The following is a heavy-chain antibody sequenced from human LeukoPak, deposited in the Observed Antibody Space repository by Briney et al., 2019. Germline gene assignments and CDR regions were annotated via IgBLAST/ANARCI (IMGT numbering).Heavy chain of an antibody. J-gene: IGHJ6*02. D-gene: IGHD3-10*01. V-gene: IGHV1-8*01. CDR3: ARVLSPYYYYGMDV. Sequence: KFQGRVTMTRNTSISTAYMALSSLRSEDTAVYYCARVLSPYYYYGMDVWGQGTTVTVSS.